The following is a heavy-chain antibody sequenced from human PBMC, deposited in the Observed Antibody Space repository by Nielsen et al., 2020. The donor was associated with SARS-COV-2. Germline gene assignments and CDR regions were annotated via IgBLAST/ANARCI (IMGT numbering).Heavy chain of an antibody. CDR1: GFKFETYA. J-gene: IGHJ4*02. Sequence: GESLKISCAASGFKFETYAIHWVRQAPGKGLEWVSSIGTTGDKTFYADSVKGRFTISRDNSKNTLYLQLNSLRAEDTAVFYCAKISGSQRHYFDFWGQGALVTVSS. CDR3: AKISGSQRHYFDF. CDR2: IGTTGDKT. D-gene: IGHD1-26*01. V-gene: IGHV3-23*01.